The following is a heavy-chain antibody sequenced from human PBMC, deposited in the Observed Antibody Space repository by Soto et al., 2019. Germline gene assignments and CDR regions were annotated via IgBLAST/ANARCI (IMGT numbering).Heavy chain of an antibody. CDR1: GGSISSSY. CDR3: ARGPNYGGDFDY. J-gene: IGHJ4*02. CDR2: IYYSGST. V-gene: IGHV4-59*01. Sequence: PSETLSLTCTVSGGSISSSYWSWIRQPPGKGLEWIGYIYYSGSTNYNPSLKSRVTISVDTSKNQFSLKLSSVTAADTAVYYCARGPNYGGDFDYWDQGTLVTVS. D-gene: IGHD4-17*01.